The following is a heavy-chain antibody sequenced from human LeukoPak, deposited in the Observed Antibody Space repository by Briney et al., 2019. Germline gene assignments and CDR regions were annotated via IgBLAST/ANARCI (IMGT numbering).Heavy chain of an antibody. V-gene: IGHV3-21*01. CDR1: GFTFSSYS. CDR2: ISSSSSYI. CDR3: ARGEEVYYYDSSGYLRHFDY. J-gene: IGHJ4*02. Sequence: GGSLRLSCAASGFTFSSYSMNWVRQAPGKGLEWVSSISSSSSYIYYADSVKGRFTISRDNAKNSLYLQMNSLRAEDTAVYYCARGEEVYYYDSSGYLRHFDYWGQGTLVTVSS. D-gene: IGHD3-22*01.